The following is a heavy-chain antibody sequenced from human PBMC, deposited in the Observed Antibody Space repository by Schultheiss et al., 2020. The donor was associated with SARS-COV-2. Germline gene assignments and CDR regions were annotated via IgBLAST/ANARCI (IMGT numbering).Heavy chain of an antibody. V-gene: IGHV3-21*04. CDR1: GFIFSNYS. J-gene: IGHJ4*02. Sequence: GGSLRLSCAASGFIFSNYSMNWVRQAPGKGLEWVSSISSSSSYIYYADSVKGRFTISRDNAKNSLYLQMNSLRAEDTAVYYCAKVIGRGYWGQGTLVTVSS. D-gene: IGHD2/OR15-2a*01. CDR3: AKVIGRGY. CDR2: ISSSSSYI.